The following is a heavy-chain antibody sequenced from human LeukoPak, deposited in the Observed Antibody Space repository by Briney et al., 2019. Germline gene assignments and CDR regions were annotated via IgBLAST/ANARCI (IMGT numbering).Heavy chain of an antibody. J-gene: IGHJ6*03. CDR3: ARHRGYYYYYMDV. V-gene: IGHV4-39*01. CDR2: IYYSGST. Sequence: SETLSLTCTVSGGSISSSTYYWGWIRQPPGKGLEWIGSIYYSGSTYYNPSLKSRVTISVDTSKNQFSLKLSSVTAADTAVYYCARHRGYYYYYMDVWGKGTTVTISS. CDR1: GGSISSSTYY.